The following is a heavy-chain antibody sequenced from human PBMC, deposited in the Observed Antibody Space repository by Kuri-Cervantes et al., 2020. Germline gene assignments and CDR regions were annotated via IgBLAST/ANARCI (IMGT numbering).Heavy chain of an antibody. J-gene: IGHJ6*02. V-gene: IGHV1-46*01. Sequence: ASVKVSCKASGYTFTSYYMHWVRQAPGQGLGWMGIINPSGGSTSYAQKFQGRVTMTRDTSTSTVYMELSSLRSEDTAVYYCARAQGNFASGRNGMDVWGQGTTVTVSS. D-gene: IGHD3-10*01. CDR2: INPSGGST. CDR1: GYTFTSYY. CDR3: ARAQGNFASGRNGMDV.